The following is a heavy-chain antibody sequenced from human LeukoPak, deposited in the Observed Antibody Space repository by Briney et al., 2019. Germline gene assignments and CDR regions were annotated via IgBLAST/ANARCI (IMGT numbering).Heavy chain of an antibody. J-gene: IGHJ4*02. CDR2: IWYDGSRK. CDR1: GFTFRSYG. D-gene: IGHD5-24*01. V-gene: IGHV3-33*06. Sequence: GGSLRLPCAASGFTFRSYGMHWVRQAPGKGLEWVALIWYDGSRKYYRDSVKDRFTISRDNSNNMLYLQMNSLRAEDTAVYYCAKARDGYNYGHYWGQGTLVTVSS. CDR3: AKARDGYNYGHY.